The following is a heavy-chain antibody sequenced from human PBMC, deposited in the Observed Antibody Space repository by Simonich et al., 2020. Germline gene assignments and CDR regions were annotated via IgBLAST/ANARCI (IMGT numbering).Heavy chain of an antibody. CDR3: ARAYSSSWYNWFDP. CDR2: IWDDGSNK. J-gene: IGHJ5*02. Sequence: QVQLVESGGGVVQPGRSLRLSCAASGFTFSSYGMHWVRQAPGKGVEWVAVIWDDGSNKYYADSVKGRFTISRDNSKNTLYLQMNSLRAEDTAVYYCARAYSSSWYNWFDPWGQGTLVTVSS. CDR1: GFTFSSYG. D-gene: IGHD6-13*01. V-gene: IGHV3-33*01.